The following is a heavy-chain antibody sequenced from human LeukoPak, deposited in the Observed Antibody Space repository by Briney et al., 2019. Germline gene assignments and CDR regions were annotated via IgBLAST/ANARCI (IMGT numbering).Heavy chain of an antibody. CDR1: GFTFSNFE. V-gene: IGHV3-48*03. CDR3: ARSLTDNGDSTDY. Sequence: QSGGSLRLSCAASGFTFSNFEMNWVRQAPGKGLEWVSYIDSSGSTIYYADSVKGRFTISRDNAKNSLYLQMNSLRAEDTAVYYCARSLTDNGDSTDYWGQGTLVTVSS. D-gene: IGHD4-17*01. J-gene: IGHJ4*02. CDR2: IDSSGSTI.